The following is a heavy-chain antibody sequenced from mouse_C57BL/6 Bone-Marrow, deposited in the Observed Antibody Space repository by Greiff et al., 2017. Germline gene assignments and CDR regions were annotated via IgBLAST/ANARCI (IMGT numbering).Heavy chain of an antibody. CDR1: GFTFSSYA. D-gene: IGHD1-1*01. J-gene: IGHJ3*01. CDR2: ISDGGGYT. Sequence: EVKLVESGGGLVKPGGSLKLSCAASGFTFSSYAMSWVRQTPGKRLEWVATISDGGGYTYYPDNVKGRFTISRDNAKNTLYLQMSNLKSEDTAMYYCARDPIYYYGSSYGGCAYWGQGTLVTVSA. V-gene: IGHV5-4*01. CDR3: ARDPIYYYGSSYGGCAY.